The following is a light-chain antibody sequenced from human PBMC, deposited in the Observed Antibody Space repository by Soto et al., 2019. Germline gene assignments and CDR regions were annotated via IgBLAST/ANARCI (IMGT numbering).Light chain of an antibody. V-gene: IGKV1-39*01. CDR2: DAS. CDR1: QSISFW. Sequence: DIQMTQSPSTLSASIGDRVTMTCRASQSISFWLAWYQQKPGKAPKVLIYDASNLESGVPSRFSGSGSGTDFTLTISSLQPEDFATYYCQQSYSTPLTFGGGTKVDIK. CDR3: QQSYSTPLT. J-gene: IGKJ4*01.